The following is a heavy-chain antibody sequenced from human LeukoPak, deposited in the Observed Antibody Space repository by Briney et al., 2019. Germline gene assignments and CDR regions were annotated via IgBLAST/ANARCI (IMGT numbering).Heavy chain of an antibody. CDR3: ARTRGDGSGDY. V-gene: IGHV4-59*01. CDR1: GGSISSYY. J-gene: IGHJ4*02. D-gene: IGHD5-24*01. Sequence: ASETLSLTCTVSGGSISSYYWSWIRQSPGKGLEWIGYIYYSGSTKYNPSLKSRVTISVDRSKNQFSLKLSSVTAADTAVYYCARTRGDGSGDYWGQGTLVTVSS. CDR2: IYYSGST.